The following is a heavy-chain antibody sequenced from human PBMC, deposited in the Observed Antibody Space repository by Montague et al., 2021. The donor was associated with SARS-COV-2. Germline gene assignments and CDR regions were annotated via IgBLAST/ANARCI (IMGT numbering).Heavy chain of an antibody. CDR2: VYYTGTT. D-gene: IGHD4-23*01. V-gene: IGHV4-39*01. J-gene: IGHJ3*01. CDR3: ARERGNARYFVY. Sequence: SETLSLTCIVSGGSITISSYDWGWIRQPPGKGLEWIGSVYYTGTTYYNASLKSRLTISVDTSENQFSLKMTSVTAADTAVYYCARERGNARYFVYWGQGTMVTVSS. CDR1: GGSITISSYD.